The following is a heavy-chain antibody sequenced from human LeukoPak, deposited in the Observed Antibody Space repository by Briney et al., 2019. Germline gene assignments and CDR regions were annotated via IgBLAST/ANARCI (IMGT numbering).Heavy chain of an antibody. V-gene: IGHV1-46*01. CDR3: ARGGSGADIDY. D-gene: IGHD3-10*01. Sequence: VASVKVSCKASGYTFTSYAMNWVRQAPGQGLEWMGIINPSGGSTSYAQKFQGRVTMTRDTSTSTVYMELSSLRSEDTAVYYCARGGSGADIDYWGQGTLVTVSS. CDR1: GYTFTSYA. CDR2: INPSGGST. J-gene: IGHJ4*02.